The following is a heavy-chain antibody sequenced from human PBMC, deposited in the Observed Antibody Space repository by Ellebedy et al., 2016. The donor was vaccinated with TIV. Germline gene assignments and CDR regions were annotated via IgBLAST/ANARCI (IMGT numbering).Heavy chain of an antibody. J-gene: IGHJ4*02. D-gene: IGHD6-19*01. CDR1: GGSISSSSYY. CDR2: IYHSGST. V-gene: IGHV4-39*01. CDR3: ARYLRGSGWYVFDY. Sequence: MPSETLSLTCTSSGGSISSSSYYWGWIRQPPGKGLEWIGSIYHSGSTYYNPSLKSRVTISVDTSKNQFTLKLSSVTAADTAVYYCARYLRGSGWYVFDYWGQGTLVTVSS.